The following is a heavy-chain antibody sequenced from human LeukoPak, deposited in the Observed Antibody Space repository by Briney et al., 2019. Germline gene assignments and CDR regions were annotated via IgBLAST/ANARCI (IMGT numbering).Heavy chain of an antibody. CDR2: INHSGST. J-gene: IGHJ4*02. V-gene: IGHV4-34*01. CDR3: ARDHSRVQGVGFDY. D-gene: IGHD3-10*01. Sequence: SETLSLTCAVYGGSFSGYYWSWIRQPPGKGLEWIGEINHSGSTNYNPSLKSRVTISVDTSKNQFSLKLSSVTAADTAVYYCARDHSRVQGVGFDYWGQGTLVTVSS. CDR1: GGSFSGYY.